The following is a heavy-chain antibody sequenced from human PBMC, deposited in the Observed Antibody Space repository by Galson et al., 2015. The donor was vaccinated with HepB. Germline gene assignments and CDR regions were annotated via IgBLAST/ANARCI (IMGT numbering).Heavy chain of an antibody. V-gene: IGHV3-30*04. CDR2: ISYDGSNK. J-gene: IGHJ4*02. Sequence: SLRLSCAASGFTFSSYAMHWVRQAPGKGLEWVAVISYDGSNKYYADSVKGRFTISRDNSKNTLYLQMNSLRAEDTAVYYCARGHHSPLGAVAGDYFDYWGQGTLVTVSS. CDR1: GFTFSSYA. CDR3: ARGHHSPLGAVAGDYFDY. D-gene: IGHD6-19*01.